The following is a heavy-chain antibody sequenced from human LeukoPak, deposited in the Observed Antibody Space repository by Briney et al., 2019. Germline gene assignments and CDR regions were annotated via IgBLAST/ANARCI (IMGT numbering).Heavy chain of an antibody. J-gene: IGHJ6*03. Sequence: GGSLRLSCAASEFTFSSYWMSWVRQAPGKGLEWVAFIRYDGSNKYYADSVKGRFTISRDNSKNTLYLQMNSLRAEDTAVYYCAKDLFSYYYYMDVWGKGTTVTLSS. CDR2: IRYDGSNK. V-gene: IGHV3-30*02. CDR3: AKDLFSYYYYMDV. CDR1: EFTFSSYW.